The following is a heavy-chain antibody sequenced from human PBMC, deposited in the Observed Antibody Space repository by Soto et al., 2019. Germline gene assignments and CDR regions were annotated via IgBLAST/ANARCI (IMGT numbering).Heavy chain of an antibody. V-gene: IGHV3-74*01. D-gene: IGHD6-13*01. J-gene: IGHJ6*03. CDR3: ANLAAAGYYYYMDV. Sequence: GGSLRLSCAASGFTFSSYWMHWVRQAPGKGLVWVSRINSDGSSTSYADSVKGRFTISRDNAKNTLYLQMNSLRAEDTAVYYCANLAAAGYYYYMDVWGKGTTVTVSS. CDR1: GFTFSSYW. CDR2: INSDGSST.